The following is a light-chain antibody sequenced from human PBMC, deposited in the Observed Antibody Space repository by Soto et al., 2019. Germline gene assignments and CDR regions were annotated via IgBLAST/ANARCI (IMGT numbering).Light chain of an antibody. V-gene: IGLV1-40*01. J-gene: IGLJ3*02. CDR3: QSYDSRLRGSV. CDR1: SSNIGAGYH. CDR2: GNT. Sequence: QSVLTQPPSVSGAPGQRVTISCTGSSSNIGAGYHVHWYQQLPGTAPKVLIYGNTNRPSGVPDRFSGSKSGTSASLAITGLQAEDEADYYCQSYDSRLRGSVFGGGTKVTVL.